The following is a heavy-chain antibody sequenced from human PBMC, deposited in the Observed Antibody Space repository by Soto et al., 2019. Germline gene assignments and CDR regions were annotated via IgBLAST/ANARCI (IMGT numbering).Heavy chain of an antibody. CDR2: IIPIFGTA. Sequence: ASVKVSCKASGGTFSSYAISWVRQAPGQGLEWMGGIIPIFGTANYAQKFQGRVTITADESTSTAYMELSSLRSEDTAVYYCARDTESQIAAAGSWGQGTMVTVS. D-gene: IGHD6-13*01. CDR1: GGTFSSYA. V-gene: IGHV1-69*13. CDR3: ARDTESQIAAAGS. J-gene: IGHJ3*01.